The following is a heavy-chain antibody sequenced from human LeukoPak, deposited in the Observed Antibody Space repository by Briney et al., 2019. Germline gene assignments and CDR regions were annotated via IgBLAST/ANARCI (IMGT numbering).Heavy chain of an antibody. Sequence: ASVKVSCKASGYSFTDYSVHWVRQAPGQGLEWLGWINPKSGGTSYAQKFQGRVTMTRDTSLRTVYMELSSLRSDDTAVYYCARPKTRRLSPLNYWGQGTLVTVSS. CDR1: GYSFTDYS. J-gene: IGHJ4*02. D-gene: IGHD6-25*01. V-gene: IGHV1-2*02. CDR3: ARPKTRRLSPLNY. CDR2: INPKSGGT.